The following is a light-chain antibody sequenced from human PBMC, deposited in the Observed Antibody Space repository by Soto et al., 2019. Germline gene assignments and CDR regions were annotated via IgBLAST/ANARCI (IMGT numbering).Light chain of an antibody. J-gene: IGLJ1*01. CDR1: SCDVGAYNY. CDR2: DVT. V-gene: IGLV2-14*03. Sequence: QPMLTQPASVSGSPGQSITISCTGTSCDVGAYNYVSWYQQHPGKAPKLMIYDVTNRPSGVSNRFSGSKSGYTASLTISGLQAEDEADYYCSSYTTSSTYGFGTGTKVTVL. CDR3: SSYTTSSTYG.